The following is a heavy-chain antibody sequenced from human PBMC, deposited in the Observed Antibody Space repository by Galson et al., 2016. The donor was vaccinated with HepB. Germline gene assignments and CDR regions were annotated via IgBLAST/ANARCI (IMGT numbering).Heavy chain of an antibody. Sequence: SVQVSCKASGYTFNIYGISWVRQAPGQGLEWMGWISAYNGDTRYAPKLQGRVTMIKDKPSTAAYMELRSLTSDDTAVYYCARDLSPYSGYDDSDDWGQGTLVTVSS. CDR1: GYTFNIYG. V-gene: IGHV1-18*04. J-gene: IGHJ4*02. CDR3: ARDLSPYSGYDDSDD. CDR2: ISAYNGDT. D-gene: IGHD5-12*01.